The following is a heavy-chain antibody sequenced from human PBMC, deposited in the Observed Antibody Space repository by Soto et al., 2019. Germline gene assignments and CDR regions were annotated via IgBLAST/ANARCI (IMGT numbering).Heavy chain of an antibody. CDR1: GFTFSSYG. V-gene: IGHV3-30*18. Sequence: GGSLRLSCAASGFTFSSYGMHWVRQAPGKGLEWVAIISYDGSNKYYGDSVKGRFTISRDNSKNTLYLQMNSLRAEDTAVYYRAKDKGRSLAGGMDVWGQGTTVTVSS. CDR2: ISYDGSNK. D-gene: IGHD6-19*01. CDR3: AKDKGRSLAGGMDV. J-gene: IGHJ6*02.